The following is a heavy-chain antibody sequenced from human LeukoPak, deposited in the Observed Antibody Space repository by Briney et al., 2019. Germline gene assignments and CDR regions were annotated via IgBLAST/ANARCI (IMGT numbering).Heavy chain of an antibody. Sequence: SQTLSLTCTVSGGSISSGGYSWSWIRQHPGKGLEWIGYIYYSGSTYYNPSLKSRVTISVDTSKNQFSLKLSSVTAADTAVYYCARDPIWFGEPCWGQGTLVTVSS. D-gene: IGHD3-10*01. CDR2: IYYSGST. CDR3: ARDPIWFGEPC. CDR1: GGSISSGGYS. J-gene: IGHJ4*02. V-gene: IGHV4-31*03.